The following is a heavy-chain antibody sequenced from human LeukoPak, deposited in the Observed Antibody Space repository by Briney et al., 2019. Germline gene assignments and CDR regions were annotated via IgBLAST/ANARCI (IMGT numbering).Heavy chain of an antibody. V-gene: IGHV3-48*03. J-gene: IGHJ5*02. CDR3: ATGAGQYSSGRNDP. CDR2: ISSSGSTI. Sequence: GGSLRLSCAASVFTFSSYEMNWVRQAPGKGLERVSYISSSGSTIYYADSVKGRFTISRDNAKNSLYLQMNSLRAEDTAVYYCATGAGQYSSGRNDPWGQGTLVTVSS. CDR1: VFTFSSYE. D-gene: IGHD6-25*01.